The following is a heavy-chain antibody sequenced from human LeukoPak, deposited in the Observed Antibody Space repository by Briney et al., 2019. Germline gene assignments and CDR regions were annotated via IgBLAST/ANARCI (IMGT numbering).Heavy chain of an antibody. CDR3: ARPIGKTRIAAPHD. CDR1: GYTFTSYD. CDR2: MNPNSGNI. D-gene: IGHD6-6*01. V-gene: IGHV1-8*01. J-gene: IGHJ4*02. Sequence: GASVKVSCKASGYTFTSYDINWVRQATGQGLEWMGWMNPNSGNIGYAQKFQGRVTMTRNTSISTAYMELSSLRSEDTAVYYCARPIGKTRIAAPHDWGQGTLVTVSS.